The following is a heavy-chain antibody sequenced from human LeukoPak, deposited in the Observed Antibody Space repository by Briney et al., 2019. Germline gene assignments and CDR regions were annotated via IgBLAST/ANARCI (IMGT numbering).Heavy chain of an antibody. CDR2: INPNSGGT. CDR3: AREMGELAYFDY. D-gene: IGHD1-7*01. V-gene: IGHV1-2*02. J-gene: IGHJ4*02. CDR1: GYTFTGYY. Sequence: ASVKVSCKASGYTFTGYYMHWVRQAPGQGLEWMGWINPNSGGTNYAQKFQGRVTMTRDTSISTAYMELSRLRSDDAAVYYCAREMGELAYFDYWGQGTLVTVSS.